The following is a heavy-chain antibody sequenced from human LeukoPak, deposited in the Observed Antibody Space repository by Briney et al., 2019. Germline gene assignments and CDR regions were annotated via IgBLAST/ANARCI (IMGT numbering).Heavy chain of an antibody. J-gene: IGHJ5*02. V-gene: IGHV1-24*01. CDR2: FDPEDGET. Sequence: ASVKVSCKVSGYTLTELSMHWVRQAPGKGLEWMGGFDPEDGETIYAQKFQGRATMTEDTSTDTAYMELSSLRSEDTAVYYCATSTVTTYWFDPWGQGTLVTVSS. CDR1: GYTLTELS. CDR3: ATSTVTTYWFDP. D-gene: IGHD4-17*01.